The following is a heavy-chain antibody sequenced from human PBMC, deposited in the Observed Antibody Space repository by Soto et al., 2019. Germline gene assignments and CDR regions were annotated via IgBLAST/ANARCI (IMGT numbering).Heavy chain of an antibody. Sequence: GGSLRLSCAASGFTVSSNYMSWVRQAPGKGLEWVPAIYSGGSTYYADSVKGRFTISRDNSKNTLYLQMNSLRAEDTAVYYCEKGIDSNYCYYGIDVCGQGTMVTVYS. V-gene: IGHV3-53*01. CDR2: IYSGGST. CDR3: EKGIDSNYCYYGIDV. D-gene: IGHD2-15*01. J-gene: IGHJ6*02. CDR1: GFTVSSNY.